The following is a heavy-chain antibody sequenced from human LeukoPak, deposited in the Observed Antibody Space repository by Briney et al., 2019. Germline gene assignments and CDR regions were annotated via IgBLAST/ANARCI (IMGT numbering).Heavy chain of an antibody. J-gene: IGHJ4*02. D-gene: IGHD2-2*01. CDR2: INHGGTEK. CDR1: GFTFNTFW. CDR3: ARDGPPAGLYFDN. V-gene: IGHV3-7*01. Sequence: GGSLRLSCAASGFTFNTFWMNWVRQAPGKGLDRVASINHGGTEKYYVDSVKGRFTISRDNAKNSLYLQMYSLKAEDTAVYYCARDGPPAGLYFDNWGQGTLVTVST.